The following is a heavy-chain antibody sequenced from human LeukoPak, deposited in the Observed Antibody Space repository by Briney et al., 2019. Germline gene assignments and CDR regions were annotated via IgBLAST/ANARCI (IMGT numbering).Heavy chain of an antibody. J-gene: IGHJ4*02. CDR3: VRDGSYYDSSGYYYLY. V-gene: IGHV1-69*13. D-gene: IGHD3-22*01. CDR1: GGTFSSYA. Sequence: SVTVSCKASGGTFSSYAISWVRQAPGQGLEWMGGITPMFGTANYAQKFQGRVTIIADESTSTAYMELSSLRSEDTAVYYCVRDGSYYDSSGYYYLYWGQGTLVTVSS. CDR2: ITPMFGTA.